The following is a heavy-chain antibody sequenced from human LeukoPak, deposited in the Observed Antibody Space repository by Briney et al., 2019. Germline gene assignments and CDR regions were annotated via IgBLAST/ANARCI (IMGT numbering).Heavy chain of an antibody. CDR2: IYSGGST. CDR3: AREGDGYKSFDY. V-gene: IGHV3-66*01. D-gene: IGHD5-24*01. Sequence: GGSLRLSCAASGFTVSSNYMSWVRQAPGKGLEWVSVIYSGGSTYYADSVKGRFAISRDNSKNTLYLQMNSLRAEDTAVYYCAREGDGYKSFDYWGQGTLVTVSS. J-gene: IGHJ4*02. CDR1: GFTVSSNY.